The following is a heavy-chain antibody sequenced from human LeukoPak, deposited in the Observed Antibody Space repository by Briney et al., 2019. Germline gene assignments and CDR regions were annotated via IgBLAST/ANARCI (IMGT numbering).Heavy chain of an antibody. CDR1: GCTFSSYS. J-gene: IGHJ3*02. V-gene: IGHV3-48*01. CDR3: ARGSSGSYPFDAFDI. D-gene: IGHD5-12*01. CDR2: ISSSSSTI. Sequence: PGGSLRLSCAASGCTFSSYSMKWVRQAPGKGLEWVSYISSSSSTIYYADSVKGRFTISRDNAKNSLYLQMNSLRAEDTAVYYCARGSSGSYPFDAFDIWGQGTMVTVSS.